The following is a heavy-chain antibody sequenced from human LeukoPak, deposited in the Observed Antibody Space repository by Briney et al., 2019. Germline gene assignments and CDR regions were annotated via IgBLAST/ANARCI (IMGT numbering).Heavy chain of an antibody. Sequence: GGSLRLSCAASGFTFSSYWMSWVRQATGKGLEWVANIKQEESEKYYVDSVKGRFTISRDNAKNSLYLQMNSLRAEDTAVYYCARDSSYYDSSGRSYYYYGMDVWGQGTTVTVSS. V-gene: IGHV3-7*01. CDR2: IKQEESEK. CDR1: GFTFSSYW. CDR3: ARDSSYYDSSGRSYYYYGMDV. D-gene: IGHD3-22*01. J-gene: IGHJ6*02.